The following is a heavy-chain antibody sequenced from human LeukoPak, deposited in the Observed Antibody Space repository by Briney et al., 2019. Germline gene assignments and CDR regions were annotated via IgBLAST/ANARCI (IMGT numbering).Heavy chain of an antibody. CDR2: IRYDGSNK. J-gene: IGHJ4*02. CDR3: AKDPGSGSYYFNY. D-gene: IGHD3-10*01. CDR1: GFTFSSYG. Sequence: GGSLRLSCAASGFTFSSYGMHWVRQAPGKGLEWVAFIRYDGSNKYYADSVKGRFTISRDNSKNTLYLQRNSLRAEDTAVYYCAKDPGSGSYYFNYWGQGALVTVSS. V-gene: IGHV3-30*02.